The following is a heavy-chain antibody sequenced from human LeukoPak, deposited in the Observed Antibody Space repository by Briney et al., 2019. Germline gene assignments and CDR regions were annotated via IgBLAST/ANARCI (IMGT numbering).Heavy chain of an antibody. V-gene: IGHV3-30*04. Sequence: GRSLRLSCAAPGFTFSSYAMHWVRQAPGKGLEWVAVISYDGSNKYYADSVKGRFTISRDNSKNTLYLQMNSLRAEDTAVYYCARDRVSVGTVTTPGYWGQGTLVTVSS. CDR3: ARDRVSVGTVTTPGY. J-gene: IGHJ4*02. CDR2: ISYDGSNK. D-gene: IGHD4-17*01. CDR1: GFTFSSYA.